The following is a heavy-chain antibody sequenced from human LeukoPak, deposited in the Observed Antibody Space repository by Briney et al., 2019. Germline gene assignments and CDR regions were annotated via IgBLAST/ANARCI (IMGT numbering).Heavy chain of an antibody. CDR1: GYSISSGYY. CDR2: IYHSGST. CDR3: ASSDYYDSSGSFDY. D-gene: IGHD3-22*01. Sequence: PSETLSLTCAVYGYSISSGYYWGWIRQPPGKGLEWIGSIYHSGSTYYNPSLKSRVTISVDTSKNQFSLKLSSVTAADTAVYYCASSDYYDSSGSFDYWGQGTLVTVSS. V-gene: IGHV4-38-2*01. J-gene: IGHJ4*02.